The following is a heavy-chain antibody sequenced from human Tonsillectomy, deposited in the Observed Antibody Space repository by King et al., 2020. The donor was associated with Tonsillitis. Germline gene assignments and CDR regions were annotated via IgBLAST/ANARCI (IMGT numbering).Heavy chain of an antibody. V-gene: IGHV4-59*08. J-gene: IGHJ4*02. CDR1: GGSISSYY. CDR3: ARHTRDGYNYVDY. CDR2: IYYSGST. D-gene: IGHD5-24*01. Sequence: VQLQESGPGLVTPSETLSLTCTVSGGSISSYYWSWIRQSPGKGLEWIGVIYYSGSTNYNPSLKSRVTISVDTSKNQFSLRLSSVTAADTALYYCARHTRDGYNYVDYWGQGTLVTVSS.